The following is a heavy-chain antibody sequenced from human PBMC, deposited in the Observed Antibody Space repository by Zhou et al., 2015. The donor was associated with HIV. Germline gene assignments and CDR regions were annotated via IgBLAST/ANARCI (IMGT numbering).Heavy chain of an antibody. CDR3: ARDCSSTSCYSAFDI. V-gene: IGHV1-8*01. D-gene: IGHD2-2*02. CDR1: EYTFTNHD. J-gene: IGHJ3*02. Sequence: QVQLVQSGAEVKKPGASVKVSCKASEYTFTNHDINWVRQAAGQGLEWLGWMNPNSGNTGYAQKFQGRVTMTRNTSISTAYMELSSLRSEDTAVYYCARDCSSTSCYSAFDIWGQGTMVTVSS. CDR2: MNPNSGNT.